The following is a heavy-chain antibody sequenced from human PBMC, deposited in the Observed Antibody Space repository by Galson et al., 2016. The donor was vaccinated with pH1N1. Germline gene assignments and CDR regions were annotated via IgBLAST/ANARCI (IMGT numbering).Heavy chain of an antibody. CDR1: GFTFADYT. D-gene: IGHD3/OR15-3a*01. CDR3: ARAAFYDVDLLDWYFDH. Sequence: SLRLSCAASGFTFADYTVHWVRQAPGKGLEWVGVISNDGSRMYYSDSVKGRFSVSRDNSKNTLHLQMNSLRGDDTAMYYCARAAFYDVDLLDWYFDHWGQGTLVTVSS. V-gene: IGHV3-30*04. CDR2: ISNDGSRM. J-gene: IGHJ4*02.